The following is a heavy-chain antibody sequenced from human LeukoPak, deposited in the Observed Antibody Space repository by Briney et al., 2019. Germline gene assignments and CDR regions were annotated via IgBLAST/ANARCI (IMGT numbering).Heavy chain of an antibody. V-gene: IGHV3-30*03. CDR3: ATELIRGVITVDY. J-gene: IGHJ4*02. CDR2: ILHDGKNK. D-gene: IGHD3-10*01. CDR1: GFTLSIYG. Sequence: PGGSLRLSRAASGFTLSIYGMHWVRQAPGKGLEWVAVILHDGKNKYYADSVKGRLTISRDNSKSTLYLQMNSLRAEDTTMYYCATELIRGVITVDYWGQGTLVTVSS.